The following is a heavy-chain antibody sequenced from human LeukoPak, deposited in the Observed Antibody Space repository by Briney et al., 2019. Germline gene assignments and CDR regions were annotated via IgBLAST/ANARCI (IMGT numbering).Heavy chain of an antibody. CDR2: IKTDGSIT. CDR1: GFSFSVYW. D-gene: IGHD6-19*01. CDR3: ARNSGWYGVS. Sequence: GGSLRLSCAASGFSFSVYWMHWVRQAPGKGPVWVSRIKTDGSITDYADSVKGRFTISRDNAKNTLYLQMNSLRGDDTAVYFCARNSGWYGVSWGQGTLVTVSS. V-gene: IGHV3-74*01. J-gene: IGHJ4*02.